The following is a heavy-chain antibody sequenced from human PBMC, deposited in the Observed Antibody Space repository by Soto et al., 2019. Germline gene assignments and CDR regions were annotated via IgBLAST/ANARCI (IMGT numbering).Heavy chain of an antibody. J-gene: IGHJ2*01. V-gene: IGHV3-23*01. CDR1: GFTFSSYG. CDR2: ISGSGGST. D-gene: IGHD4-17*01. CDR3: AKRTVGWYFDL. Sequence: GESLKISCAASGFTFSSYGMNWVRQAPGKGLEWVSVISGSGGSTYYADSVKGRFTISRDNSKNTLYLQMNSLRAEDTAVYYCAKRTVGWYFDLWGRGTLVTVPQ.